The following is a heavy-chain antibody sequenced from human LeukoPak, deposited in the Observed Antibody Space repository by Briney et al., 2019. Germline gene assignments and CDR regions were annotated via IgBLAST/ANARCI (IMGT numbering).Heavy chain of an antibody. CDR3: ARAPLSPYHHDPQRPKGYFDY. J-gene: IGHJ4*02. CDR1: GFTFSSYG. D-gene: IGHD3-22*01. Sequence: PGGSLRLSCAASGFTFSSYGMHWVRQAPGKGLEWVAFIRYDGSNKYYADSVKGRFTISRDNSKNTLYLQMNSLRAEDTAVYYCARAPLSPYHHDPQRPKGYFDYWGQGTLVTVSS. V-gene: IGHV3-30*02. CDR2: IRYDGSNK.